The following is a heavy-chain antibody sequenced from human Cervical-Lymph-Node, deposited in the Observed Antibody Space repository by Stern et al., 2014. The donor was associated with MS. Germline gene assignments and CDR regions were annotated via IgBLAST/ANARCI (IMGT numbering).Heavy chain of an antibody. D-gene: IGHD1-14*01. CDR3: ARPRTINTWRAEYFQH. CDR1: GYSFPNFW. V-gene: IGHV5-51*03. Sequence: EVQLVESGAEVKKPGESLKISCKASGYSFPNFWIGWVRQMPGKGLEWMGIIYPGNYNPRTGPPFQVQVTISADKSISTAYLQWSSLKASDTAMFYCARPRTINTWRAEYFQHWGQGTLVTVSS. CDR2: IYPGNYNP. J-gene: IGHJ1*01.